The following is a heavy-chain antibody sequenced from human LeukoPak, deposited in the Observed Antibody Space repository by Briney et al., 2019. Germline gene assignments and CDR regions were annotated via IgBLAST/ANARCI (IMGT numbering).Heavy chain of an antibody. V-gene: IGHV3-23*01. CDR1: GFTFSSYG. CDR2: IIGSGSST. Sequence: PGGSLRLSCAASGFTFSSYGMSWVRQAPGKGLQWVSVIIGSGSSTYYADSVKGRLTISRDNARNTLYLQMNSLRAEDTAVYYCARWYYYETIGLYYGSFDNWGQGTLVTVST. D-gene: IGHD3-22*01. J-gene: IGHJ5*02. CDR3: ARWYYYETIGLYYGSFDN.